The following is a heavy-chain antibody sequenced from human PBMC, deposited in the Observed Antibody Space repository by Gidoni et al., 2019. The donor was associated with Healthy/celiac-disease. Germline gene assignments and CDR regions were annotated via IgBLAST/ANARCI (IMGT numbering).Heavy chain of an antibody. CDR2: ISGSCRST. D-gene: IGHD2-21*02. J-gene: IGHJ4*02. Sequence: EVQLLESGGGVVATGGSLRLSCAASGLPFRSYARSGVRQAPGKGLEWVSAISGSCRSTDDADSVKSRFTISRDNSKNTLYLQMNSLRAEDTAVYYCAKDASSGGDCYAFDYWGQGTLVTVSS. CDR3: AKDASSGGDCYAFDY. CDR1: GLPFRSYA. V-gene: IGHV3-23*01.